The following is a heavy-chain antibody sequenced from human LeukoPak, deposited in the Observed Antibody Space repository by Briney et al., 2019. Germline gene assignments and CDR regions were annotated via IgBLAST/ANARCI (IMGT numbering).Heavy chain of an antibody. CDR2: IWYDGSNK. CDR3: AAGEPYVY. Sequence: GGSLRLSCAASGFTFTTYGMHWVRQAPGKGLEWVAIIWYDGSNKYYADYVKGRFTISRDNSENTLYLQMNSLRAEDTAVYFCAAGEPYVYWGQGALVTVSS. D-gene: IGHD1-14*01. V-gene: IGHV3-33*01. CDR1: GFTFTTYG. J-gene: IGHJ4*02.